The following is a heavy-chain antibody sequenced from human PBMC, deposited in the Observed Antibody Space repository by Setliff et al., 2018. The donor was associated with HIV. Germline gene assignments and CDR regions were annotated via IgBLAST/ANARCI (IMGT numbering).Heavy chain of an antibody. CDR3: ARAPFPVAGFDYFDH. V-gene: IGHV3-23*03. J-gene: IGHJ4*02. Sequence: GGSLRLSCAASGFTFANYAMTWVRQAPGKGLEWVSVIENDGSNTYHADSVKGRFTISRDNSKNTLYLQINSLRAEDTAIYYCARAPFPVAGFDYFDHWGQGTQVTVSS. CDR1: GFTFANYA. CDR2: IENDGSNT. D-gene: IGHD6-19*01.